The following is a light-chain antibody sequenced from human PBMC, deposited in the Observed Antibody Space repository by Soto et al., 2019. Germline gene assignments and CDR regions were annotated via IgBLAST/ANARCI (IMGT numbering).Light chain of an antibody. CDR1: SASVSTSYY. J-gene: IGLJ3*02. CDR3: ILYMGSGIWV. Sequence: QAVVTQEPSFSVSPGRTVTLTCGLSSASVSTSYYPSWFQHTPGQAPRTLIHSTNTRSSGVPDRFSGSILGNKAALTITGAQADDESDYYCILYMGSGIWVFGGGTKLTVL. CDR2: STN. V-gene: IGLV8-61*01.